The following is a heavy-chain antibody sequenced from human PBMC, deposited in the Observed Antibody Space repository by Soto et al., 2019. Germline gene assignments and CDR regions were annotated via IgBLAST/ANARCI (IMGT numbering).Heavy chain of an antibody. CDR1: GGTFSSYA. V-gene: IGHV1-46*01. Sequence: ASVKVSCKASGGTFSSYAISWVRQAPGQGLEWMGRINPSGGSTNYAQKFQGRVAMTRDTSTSTVHMELSSLRSEDTAVYYCAREFSSGYYYLDFWGQGTLVTVSS. CDR2: INPSGGST. J-gene: IGHJ4*02. D-gene: IGHD3-22*01. CDR3: AREFSSGYYYLDF.